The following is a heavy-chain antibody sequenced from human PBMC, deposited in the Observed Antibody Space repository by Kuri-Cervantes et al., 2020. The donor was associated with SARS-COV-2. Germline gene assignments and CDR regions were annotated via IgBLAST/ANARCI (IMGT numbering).Heavy chain of an antibody. CDR1: GFTFSSYA. CDR2: ISGSGGST. Sequence: GGSLRLSCAASGFTFSSYAMSWVRQAPGKGLEWVSAISGSGGSTYYADSVKGRFTISRDNAKNSLYLQMNSLRAEDTAVYYCARSPGDGDYDPFDYWGQGTLVTVSS. J-gene: IGHJ4*02. D-gene: IGHD4-17*01. V-gene: IGHV3-23*01. CDR3: ARSPGDGDYDPFDY.